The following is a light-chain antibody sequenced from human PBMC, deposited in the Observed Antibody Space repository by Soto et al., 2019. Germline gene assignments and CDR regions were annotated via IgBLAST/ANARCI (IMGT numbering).Light chain of an antibody. CDR2: SNN. J-gene: IGLJ3*02. Sequence: QSVLTQPPSASGTPGQRVTISCSGSSSNIGSNYVYWYQQLPGTAPKLLIYSNNQRPSGVPDRFSGSKSGTSASLAISGLRSEDEADYYCAAWDDSLSGGVFGGGTSSPS. V-gene: IGLV1-47*02. CDR3: AAWDDSLSGGV. CDR1: SSNIGSNY.